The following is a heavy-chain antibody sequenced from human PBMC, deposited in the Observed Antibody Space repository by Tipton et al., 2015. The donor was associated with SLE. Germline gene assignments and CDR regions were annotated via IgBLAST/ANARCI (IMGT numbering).Heavy chain of an antibody. CDR3: VRHCSGAGCTHRSVFYGMDV. D-gene: IGHD2-15*01. CDR1: GGSIGYYY. Sequence: TLSLTCTVSGGSIGYYYWSWIRQPPGKGLGWIGYIFYSGSTNYSPSLKSRVSMSVDTSKNQFSLSLTSVTAADTAVYFCVRHCSGAGCTHRSVFYGMDVWGQGTTVTVSS. V-gene: IGHV4-59*01. J-gene: IGHJ6*02. CDR2: IFYSGST.